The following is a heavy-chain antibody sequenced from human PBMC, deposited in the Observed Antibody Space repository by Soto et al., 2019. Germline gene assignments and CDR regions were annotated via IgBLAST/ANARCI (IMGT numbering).Heavy chain of an antibody. Sequence: SVKVSCKASGFTFTSSAVRWVRKARGQRLEWIGWIVVGSGNTNYAQKFQEGVTITRDMSTSTAYMELSSLRSEDTAVYYCAAESVVVTRDAFDIWGQGTMVTVSS. CDR2: IVVGSGNT. CDR1: GFTFTSSA. D-gene: IGHD3-22*01. J-gene: IGHJ3*02. CDR3: AAESVVVTRDAFDI. V-gene: IGHV1-58*01.